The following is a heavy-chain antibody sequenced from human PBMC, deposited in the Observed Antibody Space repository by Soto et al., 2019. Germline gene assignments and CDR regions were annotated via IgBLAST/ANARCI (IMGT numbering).Heavy chain of an antibody. CDR3: ATVGIFIAAAGDAFDI. CDR2: FDPEDGET. CDR1: GYTLTELS. J-gene: IGHJ3*02. V-gene: IGHV1-24*01. Sequence: ASVKVSCKVSGYTLTELSVHWVRQAPGKGLEWMGGFDPEDGETIYAQKFQGRVTMTEDTSTDTAYMELSSLRSEDTAVYYCATVGIFIAAAGDAFDIWGQGTMVTVSS. D-gene: IGHD6-13*01.